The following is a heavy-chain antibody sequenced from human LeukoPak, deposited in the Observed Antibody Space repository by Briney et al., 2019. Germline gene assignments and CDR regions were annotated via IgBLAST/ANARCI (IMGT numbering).Heavy chain of an antibody. CDR3: ARSGWLVSWFDT. D-gene: IGHD6-6*01. Sequence: ASVKVSCKASGGTFSSYAISWVRQAPGKGLEWMGGIIPIFGTANYAQKFQGRVTITADESTSTAYMELSSLRSEDTAVYYCARSGWLVSWFDTWGQGTLVTVSS. V-gene: IGHV1-69*13. CDR2: IIPIFGTA. J-gene: IGHJ5*02. CDR1: GGTFSSYA.